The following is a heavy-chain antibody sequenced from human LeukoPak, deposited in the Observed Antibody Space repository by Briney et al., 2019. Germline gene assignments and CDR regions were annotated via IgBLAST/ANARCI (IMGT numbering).Heavy chain of an antibody. CDR3: AREGKVGLTTFDY. D-gene: IGHD4/OR15-4a*01. Sequence: ASVKVSCKASGYSFTANFINWVRQAPGQGLEWMGWINPNSGSTSNAQNFQGRVTMTRDTSINTVYMELSGLRFDDTAVYYCAREGKVGLTTFDYWGQGSLVTVSP. J-gene: IGHJ4*02. CDR2: INPNSGST. CDR1: GYSFTANF. V-gene: IGHV1-2*02.